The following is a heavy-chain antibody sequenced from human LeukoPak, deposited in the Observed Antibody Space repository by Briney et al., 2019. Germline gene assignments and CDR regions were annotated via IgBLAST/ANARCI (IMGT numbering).Heavy chain of an antibody. J-gene: IGHJ4*02. CDR2: IYYSGST. CDR3: ARAIYYYDSSGYYGYFDY. V-gene: IGHV4-59*01. Sequence: SETLSLTCTVSGGSISSYYWSWIRQPPGKGLEWIGYIYYSGSTNYNPSLKSRVTISVDTSKNQFSLKLSSVTAADTAVYYCARAIYYYDSSGYYGYFDYWGQGTLVTVSS. D-gene: IGHD3-22*01. CDR1: GGSISSYY.